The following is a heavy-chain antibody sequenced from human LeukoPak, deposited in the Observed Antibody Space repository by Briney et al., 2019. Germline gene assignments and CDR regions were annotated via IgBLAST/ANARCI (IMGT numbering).Heavy chain of an antibody. CDR2: IYHSGST. J-gene: IGHJ3*02. CDR3: ARVLQYDLSAFDI. CDR1: GFSISSGYY. Sequence: SETLSLTCTVSGFSISSGYYWGWVRQPPGKGLDWIGSIYHSGSTYYNPSLKSRVTISVDRSKNQFSLKLSSVTAADTAVYYCARVLQYDLSAFDIWGQGTMVTVSS. V-gene: IGHV4-38-2*02. D-gene: IGHD3-3*01.